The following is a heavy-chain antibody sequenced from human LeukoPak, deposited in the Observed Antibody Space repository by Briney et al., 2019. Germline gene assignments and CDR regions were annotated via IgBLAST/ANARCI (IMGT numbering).Heavy chain of an antibody. CDR1: GFTFSIYG. Sequence: GGSLRLSCAASGFTFSIYGMHWVRQAPGKGLEWVAFIRYDGSNKYYADSVKGRFTISRDNSKNTLYLQMNSLRAEDTAVYYCARELSPLPGWNYDPPLLGYWGQGTLVTVSS. D-gene: IGHD1-7*01. J-gene: IGHJ4*02. V-gene: IGHV3-30*02. CDR2: IRYDGSNK. CDR3: ARELSPLPGWNYDPPLLGY.